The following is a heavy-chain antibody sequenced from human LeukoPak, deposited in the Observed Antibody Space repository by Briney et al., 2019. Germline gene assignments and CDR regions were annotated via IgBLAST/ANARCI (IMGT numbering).Heavy chain of an antibody. V-gene: IGHV4-59*13. D-gene: IGHD3-9*01. J-gene: IGHJ4*02. CDR2: IYYSGST. Sequence: PSETLSLTCTVSGGSISSYYWSSVRQPPGKGLEWIGYIYYSGSTNYNPSLKSRVTISVDTSKNQFSLKLSSVTAADTAVYYCARGSFDWPIDYWGQGTLVTVSS. CDR3: ARGSFDWPIDY. CDR1: GGSISSYY.